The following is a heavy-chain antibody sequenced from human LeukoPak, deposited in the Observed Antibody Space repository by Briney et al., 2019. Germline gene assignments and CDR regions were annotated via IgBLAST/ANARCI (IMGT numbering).Heavy chain of an antibody. D-gene: IGHD1-26*01. CDR2: IYYSGTT. CDR1: GGSISSYY. J-gene: IGHJ3*02. V-gene: IGHV4-39*07. CDR3: ARMERDNTFDI. Sequence: SETLSLTCTVSGGSISSYYWGWIRQPPGKGLEWIGSIYYSGTTYYNSSLKSRVTISVDTSKNQFSLKLSSVTAADTAVYYCARMERDNTFDIWGQGTMVTVSS.